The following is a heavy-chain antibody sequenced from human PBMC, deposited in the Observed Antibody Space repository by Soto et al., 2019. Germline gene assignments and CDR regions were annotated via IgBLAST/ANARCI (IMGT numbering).Heavy chain of an antibody. CDR1: GYSFAGYW. CDR2: IDPSDSQT. V-gene: IGHV5-10-1*01. Sequence: GESLKISCKGSGYSFAGYWITWVRQKPGKGLEWMGRIDPSDSQTYYSPSFRGHVNISVTKSSTTVFLQWSSLRASDTAMYYCARQIYDSDTGPNFQYYFDSWGQGTPVTVSS. D-gene: IGHD3-22*01. J-gene: IGHJ4*02. CDR3: ARQIYDSDTGPNFQYYFDS.